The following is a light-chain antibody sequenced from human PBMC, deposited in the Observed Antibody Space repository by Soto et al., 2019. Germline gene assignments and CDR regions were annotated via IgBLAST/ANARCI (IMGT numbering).Light chain of an antibody. J-gene: IGKJ5*01. CDR3: RQGLQAPIT. CDR2: LGS. CDR1: QSLLHSNGYNY. V-gene: IGKV2-28*01. Sequence: DIVMTQSPLSLPVTPGEPASISCRSSQSLLHSNGYNYLDWYLQKPGQSPQLLIYLGSSLASGVTDRCSGSGSGKDFTLKISRVEAEDVVVYYCRQGLQAPITFGQGTRLEIK.